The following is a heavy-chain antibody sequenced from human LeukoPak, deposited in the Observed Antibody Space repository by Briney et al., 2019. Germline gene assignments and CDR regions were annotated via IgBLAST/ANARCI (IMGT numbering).Heavy chain of an antibody. D-gene: IGHD2-2*01. J-gene: IGHJ4*02. Sequence: KPGGSLRLSCAASGFTFSNAWMSWVRQAPGKGLEWVGRIKSKTDGSTTDYAAPVKGRFTIPRDDSKNPLYLQMNSLKTEDTAVYYCTTDPLHCSSTSCHFDYWGQGTLVTVAS. V-gene: IGHV3-15*01. CDR2: IKSKTDGSTT. CDR3: TTDPLHCSSTSCHFDY. CDR1: GFTFSNAW.